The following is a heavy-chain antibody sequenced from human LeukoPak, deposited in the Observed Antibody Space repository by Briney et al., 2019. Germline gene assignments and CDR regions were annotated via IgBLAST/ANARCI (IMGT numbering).Heavy chain of an antibody. V-gene: IGHV3-48*04. J-gene: IGHJ4*02. CDR2: ITSSGTNI. CDR1: GFTFSSYW. CDR3: ARAFRAAADY. Sequence: PGGSLRLSCAASGFTFSSYWMSWVRQAPGKGLEWVSYITSSGTNIYYADSVKGRFTISRDNAKNSLYLQMNSLRAEDTAVYYCARAFRAAADYWGQGTLVTVSS. D-gene: IGHD6-13*01.